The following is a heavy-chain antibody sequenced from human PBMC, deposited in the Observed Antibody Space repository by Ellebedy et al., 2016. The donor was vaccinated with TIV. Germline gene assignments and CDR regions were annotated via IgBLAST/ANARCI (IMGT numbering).Heavy chain of an antibody. V-gene: IGHV4-61*08. CDR3: ATEYSTSFHS. D-gene: IGHD6-6*01. Sequence: MPSETLSLTCSVSGGSVTSGAYYWSWIRQPPGQGLEWLGYIYFGGSTNYNPSLKSRVIMSVDTSKSQISLKLGSVTPADTAVYYCATEYSTSFHSWGQGTLVTVSS. CDR1: GGSVTSGAYY. CDR2: IYFGGST. J-gene: IGHJ4*02.